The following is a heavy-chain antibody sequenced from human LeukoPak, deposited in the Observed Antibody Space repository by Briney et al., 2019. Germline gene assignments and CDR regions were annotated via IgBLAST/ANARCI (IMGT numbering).Heavy chain of an antibody. Sequence: GESLQISCKGSGYIFTNYWIGWVRQMPGKGLAWMAIIYPGDSDTRYSPSFQGQVTISADKSINTAYLQWSSLKASDTAMYYCARRVVNNRNWYFDLWGRGTLVTVSS. CDR2: IYPGDSDT. J-gene: IGHJ2*01. V-gene: IGHV5-51*01. CDR3: ARRVVNNRNWYFDL. D-gene: IGHD4-23*01. CDR1: GYIFTNYW.